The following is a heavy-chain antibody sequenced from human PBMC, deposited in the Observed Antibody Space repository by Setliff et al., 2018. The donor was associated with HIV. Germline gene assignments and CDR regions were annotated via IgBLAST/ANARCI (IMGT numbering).Heavy chain of an antibody. Sequence: PSETLSLTCAVYGGSFSNYYWSWIRQTPGEGPEWIGEINHSEITKYNPSLESRVTISLDTSKNQFSLKLTSVTAADTSVYYCARKGVDLYFGVDAFDMWGQGTTVTVSS. V-gene: IGHV4-34*01. J-gene: IGHJ3*02. D-gene: IGHD3-10*01. CDR1: GGSFSNYY. CDR2: INHSEIT. CDR3: ARKGVDLYFGVDAFDM.